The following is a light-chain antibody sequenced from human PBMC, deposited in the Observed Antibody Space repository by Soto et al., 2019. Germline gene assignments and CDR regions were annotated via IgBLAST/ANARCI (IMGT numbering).Light chain of an antibody. CDR2: EVN. CDR3: SSYAGNYNFFSV. CDR1: SSDVGGYNY. Sequence: QSVLTQPPSASGSPGQSVTISCTGTSSDVGGYNYVSWYQQHPGKAPKLMIYEVNKRPSGVPDRFSGSKSGNTASLTVSGLQAEDEADYYCSSYAGNYNFFSVFGTGTKVTVL. J-gene: IGLJ1*01. V-gene: IGLV2-8*01.